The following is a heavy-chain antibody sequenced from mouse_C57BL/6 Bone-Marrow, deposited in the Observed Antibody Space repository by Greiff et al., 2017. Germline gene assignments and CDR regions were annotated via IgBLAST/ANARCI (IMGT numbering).Heavy chain of an antibody. V-gene: IGHV5-9-1*02. Sequence: EVQRVESGEGLVKPGGSLKLSCAASGFTFSSYAMSWVRQTPEKRLEWVAYISSGGDYIYYADTVKGRFTISRDNARNTLYLQMSSLKSEDTAMYYCTRGSSFYDMDYWGQGTSVTVSS. CDR3: TRGSSFYDMDY. CDR1: GFTFSSYA. J-gene: IGHJ4*01. CDR2: ISSGGDYI. D-gene: IGHD1-1*01.